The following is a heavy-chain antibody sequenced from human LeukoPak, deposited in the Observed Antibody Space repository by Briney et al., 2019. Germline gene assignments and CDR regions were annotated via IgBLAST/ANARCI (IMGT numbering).Heavy chain of an antibody. D-gene: IGHD3-3*01. CDR2: VSGSGGTT. CDR1: GFTFSSYA. CDR3: AKVIYDFWSGYYG. V-gene: IGHV3-23*01. J-gene: IGHJ4*02. Sequence: GGSLRLSCAASGFTFSSYAMSWVRQAPGKGLEWVSAVSGSGGTTYYADSVKGRFTTSRDNSKNTLYLQMNSLRAEDTAIYYCAKVIYDFWSGYYGWGQGTLVTVSS.